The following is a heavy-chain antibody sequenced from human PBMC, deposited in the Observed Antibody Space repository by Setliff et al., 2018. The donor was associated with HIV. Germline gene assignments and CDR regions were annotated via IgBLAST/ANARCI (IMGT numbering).Heavy chain of an antibody. V-gene: IGHV1-69*13. CDR1: GGTFSSYA. CDR3: ARNQRYSSGWKRGPVRFDP. J-gene: IGHJ5*02. D-gene: IGHD6-19*01. CDR2: IIPIFGTA. Sequence: ASVKVSCKASGGTFSSYAISWVRQAPGQGLEWMGGIIPIFGTANYAQKFQGRVTITADESTSTAYMELSSLRSEDTAVYYCARNQRYSSGWKRGPVRFDPWGQGTLVTVSS.